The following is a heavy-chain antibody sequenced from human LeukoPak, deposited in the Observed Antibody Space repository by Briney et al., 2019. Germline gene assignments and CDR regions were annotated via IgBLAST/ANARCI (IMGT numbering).Heavy chain of an antibody. Sequence: GGSLRLSCAASGFTFSTYWMHCVRQAPGKGLVWVSRVSTDGSRTAYADSVKGRFTISRDNAKNTLYLQMNSLRAEDTAEYYCASGVYNSLYYFDYWGQGTLVTVSS. CDR1: GFTFSTYW. CDR2: VSTDGSRT. J-gene: IGHJ4*02. V-gene: IGHV3-74*01. D-gene: IGHD1-20*01. CDR3: ASGVYNSLYYFDY.